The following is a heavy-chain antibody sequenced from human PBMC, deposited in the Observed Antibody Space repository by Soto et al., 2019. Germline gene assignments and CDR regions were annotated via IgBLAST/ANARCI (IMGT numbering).Heavy chain of an antibody. J-gene: IGHJ3*02. CDR1: GDSVSSNGVA. Sequence: QVQLQQSGPGLLQPSQTLSLTCAISGDSVSSNGVAWNWIRQSPSRGLEWLGRTYYRSKWSNDYALSVRSRITIHPDTYKNHFSLQLNSVTPEDTAVYYCARGKYSSFDIWGQGTTVTVSS. D-gene: IGHD6-13*01. CDR2: TYYRSKWSN. CDR3: ARGKYSSFDI. V-gene: IGHV6-1*01.